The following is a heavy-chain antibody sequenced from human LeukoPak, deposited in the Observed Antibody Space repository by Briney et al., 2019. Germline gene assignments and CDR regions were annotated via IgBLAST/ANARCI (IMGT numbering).Heavy chain of an antibody. D-gene: IGHD5-12*01. Sequence: AGGSLRHSCEGSGFTFSTYEMNWVRQAPGKGLEWVSYIGSRPTTTYYADSVRGRFIISRDNTKNSVYLQMTSLRADDAAVYYCATSGAYEISWAFNIWGQGTMVAVSS. V-gene: IGHV3-48*03. CDR3: ATSGAYEISWAFNI. CDR1: GFTFSTYE. CDR2: IGSRPTTT. J-gene: IGHJ3*02.